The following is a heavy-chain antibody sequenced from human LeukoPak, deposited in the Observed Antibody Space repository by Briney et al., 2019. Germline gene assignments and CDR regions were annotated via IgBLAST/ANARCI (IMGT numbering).Heavy chain of an antibody. J-gene: IGHJ4*02. V-gene: IGHV1-2*02. CDR2: INPNSGDT. CDR3: ARPRNPGIAVAAPY. D-gene: IGHD6-19*01. CDR1: GYTFTGYY. Sequence: ASVKVSCKASGYTFTGYYMHWVRQAPGQGLEWMGWINPNSGDTNYAQKFQGRVTMTRDTSISTAYMELTWLRSDDTAVYFCARPRNPGIAVAAPYWGQGTLVTVSS.